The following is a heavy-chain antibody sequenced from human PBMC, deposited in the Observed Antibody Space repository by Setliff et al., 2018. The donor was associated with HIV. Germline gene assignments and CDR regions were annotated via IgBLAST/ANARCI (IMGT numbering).Heavy chain of an antibody. CDR1: GGSISSYY. CDR2: IFPGGAT. CDR3: AKSSPSIGYITDC. D-gene: IGHD5-12*01. V-gene: IGHV4-59*01. J-gene: IGHJ4*02. Sequence: LSLTCTVSGGSISSYYWSWIRQPPGKGLEWIGYIFPGGATNYNPSLTSRVTISVDTSKNHLFLKLTSVTTADTAVYFCAKSSPSIGYITDCWGQGAPVTVSS.